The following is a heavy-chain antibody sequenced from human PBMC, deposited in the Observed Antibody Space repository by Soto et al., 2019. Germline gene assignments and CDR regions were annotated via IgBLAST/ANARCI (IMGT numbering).Heavy chain of an antibody. CDR2: INPASGST. D-gene: IGHD6-13*01. CDR3: ARDLAAGDR. Sequence: QVQLVQSGAEVKKPGASVTLSCRTSGYTFTHYYIHWVRQAPGQGLEWLGIINPASGSTNYAQDFQGRVTLNMDTSPSTVYMDLSGLRAEDTAILYCARDLAAGDRWGQGTLVTVSS. CDR1: GYTFTHYY. V-gene: IGHV1-46*01. J-gene: IGHJ5*02.